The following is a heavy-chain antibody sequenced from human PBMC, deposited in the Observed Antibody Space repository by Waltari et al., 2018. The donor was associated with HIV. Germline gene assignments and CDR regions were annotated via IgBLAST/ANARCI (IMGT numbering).Heavy chain of an antibody. V-gene: IGHV3-74*01. J-gene: IGHJ4*02. CDR2: VNGDASIT. Sequence: EVELVESGGGLVQPGGSLRLSCAASRFNFSNYGIYWVRQVPGKGLVWVSRVNGDASITDYADSVGGRFTISRDNAKNTVCLQMDSLRAEDTAVYYCTRAVFWSTFFSDNFFDSWGQGTPLTVSS. D-gene: IGHD3-3*01. CDR1: RFNFSNYG. CDR3: TRAVFWSTFFSDNFFDS.